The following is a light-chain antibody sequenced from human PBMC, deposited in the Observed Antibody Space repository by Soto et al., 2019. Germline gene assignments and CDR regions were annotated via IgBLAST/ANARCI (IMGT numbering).Light chain of an antibody. J-gene: IGKJ4*01. V-gene: IGKV3-20*01. CDR3: HQYGSSPLT. Sequence: EIVLTQSPGTLSLSPGESATLSCRASQSVSSSYLCWFQQKPGQAPRLLMYGASSRATGIPDRFSGSGSGTDFSLTISSLEPEDFAVYYCHQYGSSPLTFGGGTKVEIK. CDR2: GAS. CDR1: QSVSSSY.